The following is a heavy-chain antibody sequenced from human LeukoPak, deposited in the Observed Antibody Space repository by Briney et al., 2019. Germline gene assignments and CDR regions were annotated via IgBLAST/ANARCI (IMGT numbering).Heavy chain of an antibody. CDR3: ARTSIFGVVRFDP. CDR2: IYYSGST. V-gene: IGHV4-39*01. Sequence: PSETLSLTCTVSGGSISSSSYYWGWIRQPPGKWLEWIGSIYYSGSTYYNPSLKSRVTISVDTSKNQVSVKLTSVTAADTAVYYCARTSIFGVVRFDPWGQGTLVTVSS. D-gene: IGHD3-3*02. CDR1: GGSISSSSYY. J-gene: IGHJ5*02.